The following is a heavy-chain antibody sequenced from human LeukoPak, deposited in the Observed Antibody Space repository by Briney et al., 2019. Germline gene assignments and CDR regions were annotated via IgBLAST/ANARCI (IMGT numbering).Heavy chain of an antibody. Sequence: PSETLSLTCTVSGGSISSYYWSWIRQPPGKGLEWIGYIYYSGSTNYNPSLKGRVTISVDTSKNQFSLKLSSVTAADTAVYYCARGVGGDYGGDYWGQGTLVTVSS. J-gene: IGHJ4*02. D-gene: IGHD4-17*01. V-gene: IGHV4-59*08. CDR2: IYYSGST. CDR3: ARGVGGDYGGDY. CDR1: GGSISSYY.